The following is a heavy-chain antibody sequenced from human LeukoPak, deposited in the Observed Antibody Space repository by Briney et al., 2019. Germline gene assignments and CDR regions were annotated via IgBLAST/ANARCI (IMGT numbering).Heavy chain of an antibody. CDR3: ARVTEYSTAGMRY. D-gene: IGHD6-13*01. Sequence: GGSLRLSCAASGFTFSSYSMNWVRQAPGKGLVWVSRISSDGSTTTYADSVKGRFTISRDNAKNTMYLQMNSLRAEDTALYYCARVTEYSTAGMRYWGQGIQVTVSS. CDR1: GFTFSSYS. V-gene: IGHV3-74*01. CDR2: ISSDGSTT. J-gene: IGHJ4*02.